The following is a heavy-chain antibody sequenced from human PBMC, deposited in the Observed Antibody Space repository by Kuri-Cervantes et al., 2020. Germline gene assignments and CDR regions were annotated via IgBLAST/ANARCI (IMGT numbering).Heavy chain of an antibody. D-gene: IGHD2/OR15-2a*01. V-gene: IGHV1-8*01. Sequence: ASVKVSCKASGYTFTSYDINWVRQATGQGLEWMGWMNPNSGNTGYAQKFQGRVTMTRNTSISKAYMELSRLRSEDTAVYYGSRGPMAGNSSAFDIWGQGTMVTVSS. J-gene: IGHJ3*02. CDR2: MNPNSGNT. CDR1: GYTFTSYD. CDR3: SRGPMAGNSSAFDI.